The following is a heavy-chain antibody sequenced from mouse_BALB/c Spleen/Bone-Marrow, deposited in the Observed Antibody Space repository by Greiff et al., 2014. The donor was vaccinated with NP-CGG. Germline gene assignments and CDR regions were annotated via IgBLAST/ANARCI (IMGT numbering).Heavy chain of an antibody. Sequence: QVQLKQSGAELVRPGSSVKISCKASGYAFSSYWMNWVKQRPGQGLEWIGQIYPGDGDTNYNGKLKGKATLTADKSSSTAYMQLSSLTSEDSAVYFCARGVPMDYWGQGTSVTVSS. CDR1: GYAFSSYW. V-gene: IGHV1-80*01. CDR3: ARGVPMDY. CDR2: IYPGDGDT. J-gene: IGHJ4*01.